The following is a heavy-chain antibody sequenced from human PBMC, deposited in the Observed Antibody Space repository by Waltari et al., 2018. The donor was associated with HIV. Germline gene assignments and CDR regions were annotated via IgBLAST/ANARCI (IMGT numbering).Heavy chain of an antibody. D-gene: IGHD3-9*01. Sequence: QGQLVQSGAEVKKLGASVKVPCKASGYTFSNYGISWVRQVPGQGLEWMGWITAYNGNTNYAQKLQGRVNMTTDTSTSTAYMELRRLRSDDTGVYYCARGWDTLTDYYTVDYWGQGTLVTVSS. V-gene: IGHV1-18*01. J-gene: IGHJ4*02. CDR2: ITAYNGNT. CDR1: GYTFSNYG. CDR3: ARGWDTLTDYYTVDY.